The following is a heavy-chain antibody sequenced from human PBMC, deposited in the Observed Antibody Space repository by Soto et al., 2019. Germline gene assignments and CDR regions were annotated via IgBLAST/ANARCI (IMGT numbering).Heavy chain of an antibody. D-gene: IGHD6-6*01. CDR3: ARALGLADRPEAMGDY. CDR1: GFAVSSNY. J-gene: IGHJ4*02. V-gene: IGHV3-53*01. CDR2: IYSGGST. Sequence: EVELVESGGDLIQPGGSLRLSCAASGFAVSSNYMSWVRQAPGKGLEWVSVIYSGGSTDYADSVKGRFTISRDNSKNTLYHQMNSLRAEDTAVYYCARALGLADRPEAMGDYWGQGTLDTVSS.